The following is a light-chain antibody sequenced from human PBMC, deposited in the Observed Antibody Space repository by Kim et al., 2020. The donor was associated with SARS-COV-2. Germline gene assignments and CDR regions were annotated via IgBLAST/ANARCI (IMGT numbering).Light chain of an antibody. Sequence: SSELTQDPAVSVALVQTVRITCQGDSLRSYYATWYQQKPGQAPILLIYGKNNRPSGIPDRFSGSSSGNTASLTITGTQAGDEADYYCNSRDTNDIVLFGG. V-gene: IGLV3-19*01. CDR3: NSRDTNDIVL. CDR1: SLRSYY. CDR2: GKN. J-gene: IGLJ2*01.